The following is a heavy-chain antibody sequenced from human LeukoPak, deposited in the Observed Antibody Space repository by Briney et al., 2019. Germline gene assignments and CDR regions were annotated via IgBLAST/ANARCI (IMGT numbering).Heavy chain of an antibody. V-gene: IGHV4-34*01. CDR1: GGSFSGYY. CDR2: INHSGST. CDR3: ARDQVCSGGSCYSGDAFDI. J-gene: IGHJ3*02. Sequence: PSETLSLTCAVYGGSFSGYYWSWIRQPPGKGLEWIGEINHSGSTNYNPSLKSRVTISVDTSKNQFSLKLSSVTAADTAVYYCARDQVCSGGSCYSGDAFDIWGQGTMVTVSS. D-gene: IGHD2-15*01.